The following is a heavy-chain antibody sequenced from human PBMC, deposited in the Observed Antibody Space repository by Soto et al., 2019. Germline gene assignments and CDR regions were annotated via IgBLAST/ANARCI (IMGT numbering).Heavy chain of an antibody. V-gene: IGHV4-34*01. J-gene: IGHJ6*02. D-gene: IGHD6-19*01. CDR2: INHSGST. Sequence: QVQLQQWGAGLLKPSETLSLTCAVYGGSFSGYYWSWIRQPPGKGLEWIGEINHSGSTNYNPSLKSRVTISVGTSKNQFSLKLSSVTAADTAVYYCARGPFSVWPPLGNYYYGMDVWGQGTTVTVSS. CDR1: GGSFSGYY. CDR3: ARGPFSVWPPLGNYYYGMDV.